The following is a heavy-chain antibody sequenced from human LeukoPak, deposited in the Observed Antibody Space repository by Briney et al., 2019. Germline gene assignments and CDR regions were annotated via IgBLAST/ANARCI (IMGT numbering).Heavy chain of an antibody. Sequence: GGSLRLSCAASGFTFNNFALHWVRQAPGKGLEWVAVISYDENNKYYPDSVKGRFTISRDNSKNTLYLQMNSLRAEDTAIYYCARDRILPGIQAPQVYYFYYMDVWGKGTTVTVSS. J-gene: IGHJ6*03. CDR3: ARDRILPGIQAPQVYYFYYMDV. CDR2: ISYDENNK. D-gene: IGHD1-14*01. CDR1: GFTFNNFA. V-gene: IGHV3-30-3*01.